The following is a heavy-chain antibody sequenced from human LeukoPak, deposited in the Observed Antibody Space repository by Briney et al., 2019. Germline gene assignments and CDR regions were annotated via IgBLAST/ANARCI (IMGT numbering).Heavy chain of an antibody. V-gene: IGHV1-69*05. CDR1: GGTFSSYA. Sequence: SVKVSCKASGGTFSSYAISWVRQAPGQGLEWMGGIIPIFGTANYAQKFQGRVTITTDESTSTAYMELSSLRSEDTAVYYCARRIAAAVNYYYYMDVWGKGTTVTVSS. J-gene: IGHJ6*03. CDR3: ARRIAAAVNYYYYMDV. D-gene: IGHD6-13*01. CDR2: IIPIFGTA.